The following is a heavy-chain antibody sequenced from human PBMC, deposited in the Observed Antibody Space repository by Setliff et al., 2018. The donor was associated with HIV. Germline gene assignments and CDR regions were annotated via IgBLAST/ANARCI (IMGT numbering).Heavy chain of an antibody. Sequence: GASVKVSCKASGYSFTNYYMNWVRQAPGQGLEWMGIINPSGGGTTYAQKFQGRVTMTRNTSTDTLYMDLSGLTSEDTAVYYCVRGMTSYDSSGYSIPYYFDYWGQGTLVTVSS. V-gene: IGHV1-46*01. J-gene: IGHJ4*02. CDR1: GYSFTNYY. CDR2: INPSGGGT. D-gene: IGHD3-22*01. CDR3: VRGMTSYDSSGYSIPYYFDY.